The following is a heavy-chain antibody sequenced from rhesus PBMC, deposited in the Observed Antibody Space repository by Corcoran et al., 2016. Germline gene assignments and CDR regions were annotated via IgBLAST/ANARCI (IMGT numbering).Heavy chain of an antibody. V-gene: IGHV4-80*01. CDR1: GGPCSSYW. CDR3: ARGGWDVLVLEF. D-gene: IGHD2-2*01. J-gene: IGHJ1*01. CDR2: INCNSGST. Sequence: QVQLQESGPGRVKPSETLSLTVAVSGGPCSSYWWSWFRQPQGKGLEWNGEINCNSGSTNYNPSLKSRVTISKDASKNQFSLKLSSVTAADTAVYYCARGGWDVLVLEFWGQGALVTVSS.